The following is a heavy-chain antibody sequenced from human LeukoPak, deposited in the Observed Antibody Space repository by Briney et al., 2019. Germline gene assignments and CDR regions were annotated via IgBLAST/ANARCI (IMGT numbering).Heavy chain of an antibody. CDR3: ARHYGP. V-gene: IGHV4-59*08. D-gene: IGHD3-10*01. J-gene: IGHJ5*02. CDR1: GGSISTYY. CDR2: IYYSGST. Sequence: PSETLSLTCTVSGGSISTYYGNWIRQAPGKGLEWIGYIYYSGSTNYNPSLKSRVTMSVDTSRNQFSLKLSSVTAADTAVYYCARHYGPWGQGTLVTVS.